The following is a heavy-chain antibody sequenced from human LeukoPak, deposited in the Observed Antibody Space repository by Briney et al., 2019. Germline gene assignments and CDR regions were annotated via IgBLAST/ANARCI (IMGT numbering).Heavy chain of an antibody. CDR2: INHSGST. CDR3: ARGKNKGIYSGYDS. Sequence: SETLSLTCAVYGGSFSGYYWSWIRQPPGKGLEWIGEINHSGSTNYNPSLKSRVTISVDTSKNQFSLKLSSVTAADTAVYYCARGKNKGIYSGYDSWGQGTLVTVSS. D-gene: IGHD5-12*01. J-gene: IGHJ5*02. CDR1: GGSFSGYY. V-gene: IGHV4-34*01.